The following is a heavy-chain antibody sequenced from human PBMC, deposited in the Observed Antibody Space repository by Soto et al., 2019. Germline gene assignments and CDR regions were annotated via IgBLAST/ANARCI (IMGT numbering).Heavy chain of an antibody. D-gene: IGHD3-10*01. Sequence: SETLSLTCTVSGGSISSSSYYWGWIRQPPGKGLEWIGSIYYSGSTYYNPSLKSRVTISVDTSKNQFSLKLSSVTAADTAVYYCARHIGWFGELLTYYYYYYGMDVWGQGTTVTSP. CDR1: GGSISSSSYY. CDR2: IYYSGST. V-gene: IGHV4-39*01. CDR3: ARHIGWFGELLTYYYYYYGMDV. J-gene: IGHJ6*02.